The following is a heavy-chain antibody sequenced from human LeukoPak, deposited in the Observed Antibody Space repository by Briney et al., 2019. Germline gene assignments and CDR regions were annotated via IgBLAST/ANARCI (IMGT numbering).Heavy chain of an antibody. CDR3: AKDVYYDSSGYYHGNAFDI. CDR2: ISWNSGSI. V-gene: IGHV3-9*01. Sequence: SRSLRLSCAASGFTFDDYAMHWVRQAPGKGLEWVSGISWNSGSIGYADSVKGRFTISRDNAKNSLYLQMNSLRAEDTALYYCAKDVYYDSSGYYHGNAFDIWGQGTMVTVSS. D-gene: IGHD3-22*01. J-gene: IGHJ3*02. CDR1: GFTFDDYA.